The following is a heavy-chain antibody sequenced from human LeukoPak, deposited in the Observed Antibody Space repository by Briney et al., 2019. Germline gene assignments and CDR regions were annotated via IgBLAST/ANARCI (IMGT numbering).Heavy chain of an antibody. CDR1: GGSISSSSYY. J-gene: IGHJ4*02. V-gene: IGHV4-61*01. CDR3: ARVTGYMIEDYFDN. CDR2: IYYSGST. Sequence: SETLSLTCTVSGGSISSSSYYWSWIRQPPGKGLEWIGYIYYSGSTNYNPSLKSRVTISVDTSKNQFSLKLRSVTAADTAVYYCARVTGYMIEDYFDNWGQGTLVTVSS. D-gene: IGHD3-22*01.